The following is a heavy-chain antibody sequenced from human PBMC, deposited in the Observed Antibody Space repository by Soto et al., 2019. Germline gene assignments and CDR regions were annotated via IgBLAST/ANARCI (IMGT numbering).Heavy chain of an antibody. CDR2: IYYSGST. CDR3: ARDLPITMVRGVPRGGYGMDV. D-gene: IGHD3-10*01. CDR1: GGSISSGGYY. Sequence: SETLSLTCTVSGGSISSGGYYWSWIRQHPGKGLEWIGYIYYSGSTYYNPSLKSRVTISVDTSKNQFSLKLSSVTAADTAVYYCARDLPITMVRGVPRGGYGMDVWGQGTTVTVSS. V-gene: IGHV4-31*03. J-gene: IGHJ6*02.